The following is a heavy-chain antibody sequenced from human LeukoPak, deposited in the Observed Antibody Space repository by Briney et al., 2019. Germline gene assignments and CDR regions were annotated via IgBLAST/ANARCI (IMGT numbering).Heavy chain of an antibody. Sequence: GGSLRLSCAASGFTFSSYAMSWVRQAPGKGLEWVSAISGSGGSTYYADSVKGRFTISRDNSKNTLYLQMNSLRAEDTAVYYCARVYCSGGSCYIDYWGQGTLVTVSS. CDR3: ARVYCSGGSCYIDY. V-gene: IGHV3-23*01. CDR2: ISGSGGST. J-gene: IGHJ4*02. CDR1: GFTFSSYA. D-gene: IGHD2-15*01.